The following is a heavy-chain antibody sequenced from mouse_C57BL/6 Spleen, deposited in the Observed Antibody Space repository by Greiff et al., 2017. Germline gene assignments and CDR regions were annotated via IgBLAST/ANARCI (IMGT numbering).Heavy chain of an antibody. CDR2: IWGVGST. Sequence: QVQLKESGPGLVAPSQSLSITCTVSGFSLTSYGVDWVRQSPGKGLEWLGVIWGVGSTNYNSALKSRLSISKDNSKSQVFLKMNSLQTDDTAMYYCASGGYYGSSSLFAYWGQGTLVTVSA. V-gene: IGHV2-6*01. CDR1: GFSLTSYG. J-gene: IGHJ3*01. D-gene: IGHD1-1*01. CDR3: ASGGYYGSSSLFAY.